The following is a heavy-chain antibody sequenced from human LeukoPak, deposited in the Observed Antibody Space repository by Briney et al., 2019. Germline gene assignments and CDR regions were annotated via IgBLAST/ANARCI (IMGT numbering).Heavy chain of an antibody. CDR3: ARERYADTAMAHFDY. CDR1: GYTFTSYY. CDR2: INPNSGGT. J-gene: IGHJ4*02. Sequence: ASVKVSCKASGYTFTSYYMHWVRQSPGQGLEWMGWINPNSGGTNYAQKFQGRVTMTRDTSISTAYMELSRLRSGDTAVYYCARERYADTAMAHFDYWGQGTLVTVSS. V-gene: IGHV1-2*02. D-gene: IGHD5-18*01.